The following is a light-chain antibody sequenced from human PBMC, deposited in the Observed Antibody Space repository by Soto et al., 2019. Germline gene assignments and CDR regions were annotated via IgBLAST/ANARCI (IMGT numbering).Light chain of an antibody. V-gene: IGLV2-18*02. J-gene: IGLJ1*01. CDR2: EVN. Sequence: QSALTQPPSVPGSPGQSVAISCTGTSSDVGSYNRVAWYQQPPGTAPKLIISEVNNRPSGVPDRFSGSKSGNTASLTISGLQAEDEADYYCSSYTSTNTYVFGTGTKATVL. CDR1: SSDVGSYNR. CDR3: SSYTSTNTYV.